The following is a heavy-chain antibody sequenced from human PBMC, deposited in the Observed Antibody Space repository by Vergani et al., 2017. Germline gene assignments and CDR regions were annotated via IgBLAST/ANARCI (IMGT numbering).Heavy chain of an antibody. J-gene: IGHJ5*02. D-gene: IGHD3-3*01. CDR2: INSDGSST. CDR3: ARGAHDFWSGYYEWFDP. V-gene: IGHV3-74*01. CDR1: GFTFSSYW. Sequence: EVQLVESGGGLVQPGGSLRLSCAASGFTFSSYWMHWVRQAPGKGLVWVSRINSDGSSTSYADSVKGRFTISRDNAKNTLYLQMNSLRAEDTAVYYCARGAHDFWSGYYEWFDPWGQGTLVTVSS.